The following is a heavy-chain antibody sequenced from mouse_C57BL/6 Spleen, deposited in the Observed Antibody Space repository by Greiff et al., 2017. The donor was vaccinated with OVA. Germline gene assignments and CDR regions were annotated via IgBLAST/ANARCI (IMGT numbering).Heavy chain of an antibody. J-gene: IGHJ4*01. CDR1: GYTFTSYW. Sequence: QVQLQQSGAELVKPGASVKMSCKASGYTFTSYWITWVKQRPGQGLEWIGDIYPGSGSTNYNEKFKSKATLTVDTSSSTAYMQLSSLTSEDSAVYYCARCYDYYAMDYWGQGTSVTVSS. D-gene: IGHD1-1*02. CDR3: ARCYDYYAMDY. V-gene: IGHV1-55*01. CDR2: IYPGSGST.